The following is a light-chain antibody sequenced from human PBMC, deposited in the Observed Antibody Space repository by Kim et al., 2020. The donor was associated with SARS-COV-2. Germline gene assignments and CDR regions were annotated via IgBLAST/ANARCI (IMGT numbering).Light chain of an antibody. J-gene: IGKJ1*01. Sequence: SSSPGESATLSCRASRGVGSQLAWYRQKPGQAPRLVIYDASVRATGIAVRFSGSGSGTDFTLTISSLEPEDFAVYFCQQRRYWPVTFGQGTKV. CDR1: RGVGSQ. CDR3: QQRRYWPVT. CDR2: DAS. V-gene: IGKV3-11*01.